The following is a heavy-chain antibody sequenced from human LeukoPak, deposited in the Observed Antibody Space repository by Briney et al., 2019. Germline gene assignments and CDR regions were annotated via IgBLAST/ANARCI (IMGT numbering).Heavy chain of an antibody. CDR3: ARSGSQDAFDI. Sequence: GESLKISCKGAGYTFSNYWIGWVRQMPGKGLEWMGIIYPGDSDTRYSPSFQGQVTISADRSISTAYLQWSSLKASDTAMYYCARSGSQDAFDIWGQGTMVTVSS. V-gene: IGHV5-51*01. CDR1: GYTFSNYW. CDR2: IYPGDSDT. D-gene: IGHD1-26*01. J-gene: IGHJ3*02.